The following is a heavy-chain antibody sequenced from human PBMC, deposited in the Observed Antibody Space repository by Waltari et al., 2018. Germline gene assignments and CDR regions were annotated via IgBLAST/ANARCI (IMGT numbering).Heavy chain of an antibody. D-gene: IGHD2-15*01. CDR2: ISYDGSNK. CDR3: ARGETIVVVVAATSGMDV. J-gene: IGHJ6*02. CDR1: GFTFSSYA. Sequence: QVQLVESGGGVVQPGRSLRLSCAASGFTFSSYAMHWVRQAPDKGLEWVAVISYDGSNKYYADYVKGRFTIARDNSKNTLYLQMNSLRAEDTAVYYCARGETIVVVVAATSGMDVWGQGTTVTVSS. V-gene: IGHV3-30-3*01.